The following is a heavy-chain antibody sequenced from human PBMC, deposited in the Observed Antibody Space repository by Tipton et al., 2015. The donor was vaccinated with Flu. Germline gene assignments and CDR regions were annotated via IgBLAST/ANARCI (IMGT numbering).Heavy chain of an antibody. D-gene: IGHD2-21*01. Sequence: TLSLTCSVSGDSIGSPYFWGWIRQTPGKGLEWIGNVRQAGSTFFNPSLKSRVDMSLDTSRSQFSLILTSVSDADTAVYYCARGRDLFGSGYFDAWGQGILITVSS. CDR2: VRQAGST. J-gene: IGHJ4*02. CDR3: ARGRDLFGSGYFDA. CDR1: GDSIGSPYF. V-gene: IGHV4-38-2*02.